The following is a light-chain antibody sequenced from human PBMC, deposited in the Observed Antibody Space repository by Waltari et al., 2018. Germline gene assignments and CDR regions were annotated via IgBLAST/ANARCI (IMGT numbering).Light chain of an antibody. V-gene: IGKV3-20*01. CDR2: GAP. CDR1: RHFSRRY. Sequence: SASARRHFSRRYVAWYQQKPGQAPRLPLYGAPTRAAGCSVSVSGSGSGTDFTLTISRLEPEDFAVYYCQHYGTSPPLTFGGVTKVEIK. CDR3: QHYGTSPPLT. J-gene: IGKJ4*01.